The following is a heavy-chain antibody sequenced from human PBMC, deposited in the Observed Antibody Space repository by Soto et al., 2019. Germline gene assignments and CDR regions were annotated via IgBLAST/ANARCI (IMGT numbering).Heavy chain of an antibody. CDR2: MNADNGNT. Sequence: ASAKFTSNASGYTFTSYAIHWVRQATGQRLEWMGWMNADNGNTEYSQKFQGRVTITRDTSSSTAYMELSSLRSEDKAVYYCARDLAAAGTVYYFDYWGQGTLVIVSS. V-gene: IGHV1-3*01. J-gene: IGHJ4*02. CDR3: ARDLAAAGTVYYFDY. CDR1: GYTFTSYA. D-gene: IGHD6-13*01.